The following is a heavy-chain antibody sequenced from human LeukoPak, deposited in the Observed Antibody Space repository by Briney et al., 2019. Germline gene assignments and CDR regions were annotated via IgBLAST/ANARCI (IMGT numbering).Heavy chain of an antibody. Sequence: SVKVSCKASGATFSRSAVAWVRQAPGQGLEWMGGTIPIFGTPNYPQKFQGRVTIAADESTNTAYMELTNLSSDDTAVYLCARPTDGYNYGPLEYWGRGTLVTVSS. V-gene: IGHV1-69*13. CDR2: TIPIFGTP. J-gene: IGHJ4*02. D-gene: IGHD5-24*01. CDR3: ARPTDGYNYGPLEY. CDR1: GATFSRSA.